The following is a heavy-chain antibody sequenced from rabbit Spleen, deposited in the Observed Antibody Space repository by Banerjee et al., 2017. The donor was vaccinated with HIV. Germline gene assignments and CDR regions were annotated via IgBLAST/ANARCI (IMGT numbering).Heavy chain of an antibody. CDR3: ARDTSSSFSSYGMDL. Sequence: QEQLEESGGGLVTPGGTLTLTCKASGFSFSSYWMCWVRQAPGKGLELSACIDIGSSGFTYFATWAKGRFTCSKTSSTTVTLQMTRLIAADTATYFCARDTSSSFSSYGMDLWGQGTLVTVS. D-gene: IGHD1-1*01. CDR1: GFSFSSYW. V-gene: IGHV1S45*01. J-gene: IGHJ6*01. CDR2: IDIGSSGFT.